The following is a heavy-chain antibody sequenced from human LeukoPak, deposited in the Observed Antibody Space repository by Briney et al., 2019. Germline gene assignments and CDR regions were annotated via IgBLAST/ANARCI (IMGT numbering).Heavy chain of an antibody. CDR3: ARHVGFITMVRGVINNNWFDP. Sequence: SETLSLTCTVSGGSISSYYWSWIRQPAGKGLEWIGRIYTSGSTNYNPSLKSRVTISVDTSKKQFSLKLSSVTAADTAVYYCARHVGFITMVRGVINNNWFDPWGQGTLVTVSS. J-gene: IGHJ5*02. D-gene: IGHD3-10*01. CDR2: IYTSGST. CDR1: GGSISSYY. V-gene: IGHV4-4*07.